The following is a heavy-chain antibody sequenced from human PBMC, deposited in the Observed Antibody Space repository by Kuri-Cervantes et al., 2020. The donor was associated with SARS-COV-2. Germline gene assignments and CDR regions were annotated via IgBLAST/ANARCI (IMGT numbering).Heavy chain of an antibody. J-gene: IGHJ5*02. D-gene: IGHD2-15*01. CDR2: ISGSGGST. CDR3: ARDSIFPTIVVVVAATGWFDP. Sequence: GESLKISCAASGFTFSSYAMSWVRQAPGKGLEWVSAISGSGGSTYYADSVKGRFTISRDNSKNTLYLQMNSLRAEDTAVYYCARDSIFPTIVVVVAATGWFDPWGQGTLVTVSS. V-gene: IGHV3-23*01. CDR1: GFTFSSYA.